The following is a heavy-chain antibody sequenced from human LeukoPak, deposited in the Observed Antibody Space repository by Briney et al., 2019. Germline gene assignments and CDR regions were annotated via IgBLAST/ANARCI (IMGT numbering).Heavy chain of an antibody. Sequence: KPSETLPLTCAVYGGSFSSYYWSWIRQPPGKGLEWIGYIYYSGSTNYNPSLKSRVTISVDTSKNQFSLKLSSVTAADTAVYYCARARGRGELLSYFDYWGQGTLVTVSS. CDR2: IYYSGST. J-gene: IGHJ4*02. D-gene: IGHD1-26*01. V-gene: IGHV4-59*01. CDR1: GGSFSSYY. CDR3: ARARGRGELLSYFDY.